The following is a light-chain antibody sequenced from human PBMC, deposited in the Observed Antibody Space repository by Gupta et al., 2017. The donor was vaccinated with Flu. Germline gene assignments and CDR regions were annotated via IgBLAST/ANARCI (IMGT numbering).Light chain of an antibody. CDR1: SSYVVGYNY. V-gene: IGLV2-8*01. Sequence: VPIFCTGTSSYVVGYNYVSWYQQHPDKAPKLMIYEVNKRPSGVPDRFSGSKSGNSASLTVSGLQAEDGADYYCSAYAGSNNFVVFGGGTKLTVV. J-gene: IGLJ3*02. CDR3: SAYAGSNNFVV. CDR2: EVN.